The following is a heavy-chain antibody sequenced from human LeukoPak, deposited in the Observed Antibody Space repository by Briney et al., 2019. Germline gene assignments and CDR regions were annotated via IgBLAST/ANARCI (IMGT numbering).Heavy chain of an antibody. CDR1: GYTFTGYY. D-gene: IGHD6-13*01. Sequence: ASVKVSCKASGYTFTGYYMHWVRQAPGQGLEWMGWINPNSGGTNYAQKFQGRVTMTRDTSISTAYMELRSLRSDDTAVYYCARGAAAGTGLGYFDYWGQGTLVTVSS. CDR3: ARGAAAGTGLGYFDY. CDR2: INPNSGGT. J-gene: IGHJ4*02. V-gene: IGHV1-2*02.